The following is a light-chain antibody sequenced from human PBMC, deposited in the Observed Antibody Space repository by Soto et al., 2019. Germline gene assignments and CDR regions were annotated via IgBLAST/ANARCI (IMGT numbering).Light chain of an antibody. CDR1: SSDVGGYNY. J-gene: IGLJ1*01. CDR2: DVS. V-gene: IGLV2-14*01. Sequence: QSALTQPASVSGFPGQWITISCTGTSSDVGGYNYVSWYQQHPGKAPKLMIYDVSNRPSGVSNRFSGSKSGNTASLTISGLQAEDEADYYCSSYTSSSTRVFGTGTKVTVL. CDR3: SSYTSSSTRV.